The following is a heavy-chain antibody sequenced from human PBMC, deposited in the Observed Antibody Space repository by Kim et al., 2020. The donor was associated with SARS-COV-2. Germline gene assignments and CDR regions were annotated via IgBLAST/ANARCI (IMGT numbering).Heavy chain of an antibody. V-gene: IGHV3-53*01. Sequence: DSVTGRFTISRDNSKNTLYLQMNSLRVEDTAVYYCARDRNYYYGSTGEVRWGQGTLVTVSS. J-gene: IGHJ4*02. D-gene: IGHD3-10*01. CDR3: ARDRNYYYGSTGEVR.